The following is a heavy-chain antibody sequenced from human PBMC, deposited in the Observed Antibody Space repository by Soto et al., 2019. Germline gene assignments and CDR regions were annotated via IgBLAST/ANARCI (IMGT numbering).Heavy chain of an antibody. Sequence: QLQLQESGSGLVKPSQTLSLTCAVSGGSISSGGYSWSWIRQPPGKGLEWIGYIYHSGRSYYNPSLKSRVTISVDRSKNQFSLKLSYVTAADTAVYYCARVVIINWFDPWGQGTLVTVSS. CDR1: GGSISSGGYS. V-gene: IGHV4-30-2*01. J-gene: IGHJ5*02. CDR2: IYHSGRS. D-gene: IGHD3-3*01. CDR3: ARVVIINWFDP.